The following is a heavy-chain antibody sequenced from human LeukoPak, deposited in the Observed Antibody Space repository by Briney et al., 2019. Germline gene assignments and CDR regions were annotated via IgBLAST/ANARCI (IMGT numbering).Heavy chain of an antibody. D-gene: IGHD3-3*01. CDR2: INPSGGST. V-gene: IGHV1-46*01. CDR1: GYTFTIYY. CDR3: AIIRFLEWPPSD. Sequence: ASVKVSCKASGYTFTIYYMHWVRQAPGQALEWMGIINPSGGSTSYAQKFQGRVTMTRDTSTSTVYMELSILRSEGTAVYYCAIIRFLEWPPSDWGQGTLVTVSS. J-gene: IGHJ4*02.